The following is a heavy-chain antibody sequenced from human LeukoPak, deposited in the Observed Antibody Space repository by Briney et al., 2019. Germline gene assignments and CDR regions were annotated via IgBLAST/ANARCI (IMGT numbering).Heavy chain of an antibody. D-gene: IGHD5-18*01. Sequence: GGSLRLSCAASGFTFSSYAMSWVRQAPGKGLEWVSVIYSGDITYYADSVKGRFTISRDNSKNTLYLQMNSLSAEDTAVYYCARGSGYNYGFPDHWGQGTLVTVSS. V-gene: IGHV3-23*03. CDR1: GFTFSSYA. J-gene: IGHJ4*02. CDR2: IYSGDIT. CDR3: ARGSGYNYGFPDH.